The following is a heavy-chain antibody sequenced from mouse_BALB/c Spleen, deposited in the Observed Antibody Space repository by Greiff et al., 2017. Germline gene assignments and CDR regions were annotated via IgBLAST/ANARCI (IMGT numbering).Heavy chain of an antibody. Sequence: GGGLVQPKGSLKLSCAASGFTFNTNAMNWVRQAPGKGLEWVARIRSKSNNYATYYADSVKDRFTISSDDSQSMLYLQMNNFKTEDTALYYCVRGSFDYWGQGTTLTVSS. CDR1: GFTFNTNA. CDR2: IRSKSNNYAT. J-gene: IGHJ2*01. CDR3: VRGSFDY. V-gene: IGHV10S3*01.